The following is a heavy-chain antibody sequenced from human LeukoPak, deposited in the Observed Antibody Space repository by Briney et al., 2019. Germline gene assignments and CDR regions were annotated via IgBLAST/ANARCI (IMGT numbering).Heavy chain of an antibody. CDR1: GDSISSGRYY. CDR3: ARYRPSESRSGEVTSLDY. CDR2: IYTSGKT. J-gene: IGHJ4*02. Sequence: PSETLSLTCTVSGDSISSGRYYWSWVRQPAGKELEWIGRIYTSGKTDYNPYTPSLKSRVTILLDTSENQISLKLRSVTTADTAVYYCARYRPSESRSGEVTSLDYWGQGTLVTVSS. V-gene: IGHV4-61*02. D-gene: IGHD3-3*01.